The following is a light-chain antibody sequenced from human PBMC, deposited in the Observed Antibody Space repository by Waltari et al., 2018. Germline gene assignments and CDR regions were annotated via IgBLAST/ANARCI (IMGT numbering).Light chain of an antibody. J-gene: IGLJ3*02. CDR1: ASPKQY. CDR2: QDT. Sequence: YELTQPPSVSVSAGQTARITRSGDASPKQYAYWYQQKPGQAPVLLIYQDTKRPSGIPERFSGSSSGTTVTLTLSGAQAEDEAAYYCQSADSSGTYVVFGGGTKVTVL. V-gene: IGLV3-25*03. CDR3: QSADSSGTYVV.